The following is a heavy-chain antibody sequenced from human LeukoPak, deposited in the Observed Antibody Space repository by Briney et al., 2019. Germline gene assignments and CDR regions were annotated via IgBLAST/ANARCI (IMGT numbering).Heavy chain of an antibody. D-gene: IGHD5-18*01. V-gene: IGHV3-74*01. CDR2: VNGDGTTT. J-gene: IGHJ4*02. CDR1: GFTLSSYW. CDR3: TRGPRYSFGSAFDY. Sequence: GGSLRLSCSASGFTLSSYWMHWVRQPPGKGLVWVSRVNGDGTTTTYADSVKGRFTIPRDNAKNTLYLQMNSLRAEDTAVYYCTRGPRYSFGSAFDYWGQGALVTVSS.